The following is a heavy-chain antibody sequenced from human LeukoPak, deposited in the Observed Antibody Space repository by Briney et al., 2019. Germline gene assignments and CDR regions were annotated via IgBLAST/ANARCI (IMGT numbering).Heavy chain of an antibody. D-gene: IGHD2-21*02. CDR1: GFTFSSYW. Sequence: GGSLRLSCAASGFTFSSYWMSWVRQAPGKGLEWVANIKQDGSEKYYVDSVKGRFTISRDNAKNSLYLQMNSLRAEDTAVYYCARSSCGGDCYWLGRAFDIWGQGTMVTVSS. V-gene: IGHV3-7*01. CDR2: IKQDGSEK. CDR3: ARSSCGGDCYWLGRAFDI. J-gene: IGHJ3*02.